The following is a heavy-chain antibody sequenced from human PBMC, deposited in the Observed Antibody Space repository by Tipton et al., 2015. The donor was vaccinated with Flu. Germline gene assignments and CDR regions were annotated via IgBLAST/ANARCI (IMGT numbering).Heavy chain of an antibody. CDR3: ARGGDGMDV. J-gene: IGHJ6*02. V-gene: IGHV3-7*01. CDR2: ISQDGGAK. CDR1: GFTFSNQW. Sequence: GSLRLSCAASGFTFSNQWMHWVRQAPGKGLEWVAIISQDGGAKYYVDSVKGRFTISRDNARDSLYLQINSLRDEDTALYYCARGGDGMDVWGQGTTVTVSS.